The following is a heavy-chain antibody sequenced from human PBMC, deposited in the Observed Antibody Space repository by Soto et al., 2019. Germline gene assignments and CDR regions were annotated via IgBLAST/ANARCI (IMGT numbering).Heavy chain of an antibody. V-gene: IGHV1-69*01. J-gene: IGHJ4*02. CDR3: ARAGDGYTFGAVY. Sequence: QVQLVQSGAEVKEPGSSVKVSCKASGGGNLRDYRTTWVRRAPGQGLEWMGGIIPKLGSANYAQNFQGRVPVTADESTNTVYMELRSLRSDDTAVYYCARAGDGYTFGAVYWGQGTPVTVSS. CDR1: GGGNLRDYR. D-gene: IGHD2-21*01. CDR2: IIPKLGSA.